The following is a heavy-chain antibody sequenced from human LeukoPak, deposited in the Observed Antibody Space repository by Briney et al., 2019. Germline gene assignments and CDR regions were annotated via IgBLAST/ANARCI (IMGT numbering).Heavy chain of an antibody. CDR3: ARARRYCGGDCFYYFDY. Sequence: ASVKVSCKASGYTFTNYGISWVRQATGQGLEWMGWMNPNSGNTGYAQKFQGRVTMTRNTSISTAYMELSSLRSEDTAVYYCARARRYCGGDCFYYFDYWGQGTLVTVSS. V-gene: IGHV1-8*02. J-gene: IGHJ4*02. D-gene: IGHD2-21*02. CDR2: MNPNSGNT. CDR1: GYTFTNYG.